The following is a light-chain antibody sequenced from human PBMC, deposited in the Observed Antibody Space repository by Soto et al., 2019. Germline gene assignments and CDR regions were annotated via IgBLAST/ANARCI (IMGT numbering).Light chain of an antibody. CDR3: SSYAASNNFYFV. Sequence: QSALTQPPSASGSPGQSVTISCTGTSSDVGGYNYVSWYQQYPGRAPKLMIYEVTKRPSGVPDRFSGSKPGNTASLTVSGLQAEDEADYYCSSYAASNNFYFVFGGGTQLTVL. V-gene: IGLV2-8*01. CDR1: SSDVGGYNY. J-gene: IGLJ3*02. CDR2: EVT.